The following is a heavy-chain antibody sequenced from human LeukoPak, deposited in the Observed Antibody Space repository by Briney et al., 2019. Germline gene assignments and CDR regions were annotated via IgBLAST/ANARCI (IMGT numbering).Heavy chain of an antibody. CDR2: ISGSGGST. Sequence: PGGSLRLSCAAPGFTFSSYAMSWVRQAPGKGLEWVSAISGSGGSTYYADSVKGRFTISRDNSKNTLYLQMNSLRAEDTAVYYCAKTGYYDILTGYPPRYSAFDIWGQGTMVTVSS. CDR1: GFTFSSYA. V-gene: IGHV3-23*01. CDR3: AKTGYYDILTGYPPRYSAFDI. D-gene: IGHD3-9*01. J-gene: IGHJ3*02.